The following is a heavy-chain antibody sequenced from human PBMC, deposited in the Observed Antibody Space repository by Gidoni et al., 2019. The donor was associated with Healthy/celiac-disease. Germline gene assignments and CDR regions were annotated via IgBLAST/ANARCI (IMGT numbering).Heavy chain of an antibody. V-gene: IGHV3-30*18. CDR2: ISYDGSNK. CDR3: AKGDYYYGMDV. J-gene: IGHJ6*02. Sequence: QVQLVESGGGVVQPGRSLRLSCAASGFTFSSYGMPWVRQAPGKGLEWVAVISYDGSNKYYADSVKGRFTISRDNSKNTLYLQMNSLRAEDTAVYYCAKGDYYYGMDVWGQGTTVTVSS. CDR1: GFTFSSYG.